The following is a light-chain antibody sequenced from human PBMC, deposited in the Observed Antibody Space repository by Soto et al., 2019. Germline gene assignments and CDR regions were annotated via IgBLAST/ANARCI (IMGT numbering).Light chain of an antibody. CDR2: GAS. CDR3: QQYGSSPGLFT. Sequence: EVVLTQSPGTLSLSPGERATLSCRASQSVSSNYLAWYQQKPGQAPRLLIYGASSRATGIPDRFSGSGSGTDFTLTISRLEPEDLAMYYCQQYGSSPGLFTFGPGTKVDIK. V-gene: IGKV3-20*01. CDR1: QSVSSNY. J-gene: IGKJ3*01.